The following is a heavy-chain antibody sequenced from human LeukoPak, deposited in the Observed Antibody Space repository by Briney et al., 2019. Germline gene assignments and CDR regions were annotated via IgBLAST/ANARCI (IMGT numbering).Heavy chain of an antibody. CDR1: GFTVSSNY. V-gene: IGHV3-53*01. CDR3: ARDNKPNNYYGLSDYYYGMDV. D-gene: IGHD3-10*01. J-gene: IGHJ6*02. CDR2: IYSGGST. Sequence: GGSLRLSCAASGFTVSSNYMSWVRQAPGKGLEWVSVIYSGGSTYYADSVKGRFTISRDNSKNTLYLQMNSLRAEDTAVYYCARDNKPNNYYGLSDYYYGMDVWGQGTTVTVSS.